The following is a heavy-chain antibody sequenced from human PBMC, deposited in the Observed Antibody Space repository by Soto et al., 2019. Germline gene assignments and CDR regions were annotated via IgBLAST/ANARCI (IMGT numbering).Heavy chain of an antibody. CDR2: VSHDGRNT. J-gene: IGHJ4*02. CDR1: GFTFSDYA. Sequence: GGSLRLSCAASGFTFSDYAMHWVRQAPGKGLEWVAVVSHDGRNTHYADSVKGRFTISRDDSKDTLYLQMNSLKTEDTAVYYCTTEFDYYDSSGYYYATDYWGQGALVTVSS. V-gene: IGHV3-30*03. D-gene: IGHD3-22*01. CDR3: TTEFDYYDSSGYYYATDY.